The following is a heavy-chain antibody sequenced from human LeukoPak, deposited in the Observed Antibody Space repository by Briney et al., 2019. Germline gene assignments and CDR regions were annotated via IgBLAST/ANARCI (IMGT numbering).Heavy chain of an antibody. CDR3: ARDSGKCTTTSCSDYLDF. CDR1: GGSISNHY. D-gene: IGHD2-2*01. Sequence: SETLSLTYTVSGGSISNHYWSWIRQPPGKGLEWIGFVYYSGTTHYNPSLESRVTISVDVSKNQFSLKLGSVTTADTAVYYCARDSGKCTTTSCSDYLDFWGQGTLVTVSS. V-gene: IGHV4-59*11. CDR2: VYYSGTT. J-gene: IGHJ4*02.